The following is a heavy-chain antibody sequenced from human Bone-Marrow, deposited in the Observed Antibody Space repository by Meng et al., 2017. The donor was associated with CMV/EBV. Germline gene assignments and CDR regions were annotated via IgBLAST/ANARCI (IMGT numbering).Heavy chain of an antibody. CDR1: GFTFSSYW. V-gene: IGHV3-7*01. CDR2: IKQDGSEK. J-gene: IGHJ6*02. CDR3: ARDGGDRAKKPNYGMDV. Sequence: GESLKISCAASGFTFSSYWMSWVRQAPGKGLEWVANIKQDGSEKYYVDSVKGRFTISRDNAKNSLYLQMNSLRAEDTAVYYCARDGGDRAKKPNYGMDVCGQGTTVTVSS. D-gene: IGHD3-10*01.